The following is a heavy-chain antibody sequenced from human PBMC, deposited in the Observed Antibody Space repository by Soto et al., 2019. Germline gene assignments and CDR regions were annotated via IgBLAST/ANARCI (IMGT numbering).Heavy chain of an antibody. V-gene: IGHV1-18*01. Sequence: ASVNVSCKASGYTFASYGVSWVRQAPGQGLEWMGWISAYNGDTIYAQKLQGRVSLTTDTPTSTASMELRSLRSDDTAVYYCARDQYIASNWFDRWGQGTLVTVSA. D-gene: IGHD1-1*01. CDR1: GYTFASYG. J-gene: IGHJ5*01. CDR3: ARDQYIASNWFDR. CDR2: ISAYNGDT.